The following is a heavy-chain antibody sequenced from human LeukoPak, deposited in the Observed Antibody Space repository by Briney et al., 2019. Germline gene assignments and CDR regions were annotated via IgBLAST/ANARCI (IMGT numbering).Heavy chain of an antibody. CDR3: AKDLDSSGYFIDY. J-gene: IGHJ4*02. V-gene: IGHV3-30*02. CDR2: IRYDGSNK. D-gene: IGHD3-22*01. Sequence: GGSLRLSCAASGFTFSSYGMHWVRQAPGKGLEWVAFIRYDGSNKYYADSVKGRFTISRDNSKNTLYLQMNSLRAEDTAVYYCAKDLDSSGYFIDYWGQGTLVTVSS. CDR1: GFTFSSYG.